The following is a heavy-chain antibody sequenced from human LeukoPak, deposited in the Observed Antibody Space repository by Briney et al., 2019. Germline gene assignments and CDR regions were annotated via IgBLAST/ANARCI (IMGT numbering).Heavy chain of an antibody. CDR2: IGTAGDT. CDR1: GFTFSSYD. CDR3: ARAYYYDSSGLYYFDY. Sequence: PGGSLRLSCAASGFTFSSYDMHWVRQATGKGLEWVSAIGTAGDTYYPGSVKGRFTISRENAKNSLYLQMNSLRAGDTAVYYCARAYYYDSSGLYYFDYWGQGTLVTVSS. D-gene: IGHD3-22*01. V-gene: IGHV3-13*01. J-gene: IGHJ4*02.